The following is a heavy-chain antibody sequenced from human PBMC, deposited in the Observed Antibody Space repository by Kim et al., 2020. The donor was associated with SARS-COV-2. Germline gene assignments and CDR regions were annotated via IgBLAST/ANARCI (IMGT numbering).Heavy chain of an antibody. CDR3: AKDTMAVAGGRSLYGMDV. D-gene: IGHD6-19*01. Sequence: KGRFSISRYNAKNSLYLQMNSLRAEDTALYYCAKDTMAVAGGRSLYGMDVWGQGTTVTVSS. J-gene: IGHJ6*02. V-gene: IGHV3-9*01.